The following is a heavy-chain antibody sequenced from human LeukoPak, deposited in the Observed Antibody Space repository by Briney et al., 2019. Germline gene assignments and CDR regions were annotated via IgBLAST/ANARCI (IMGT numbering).Heavy chain of an antibody. D-gene: IGHD3-10*01. CDR2: INHSGST. V-gene: IGHV4-34*01. CDR3: ARHKRGYNYGSDYFDS. J-gene: IGHJ4*02. CDR1: GGSFSGYY. Sequence: SETLSLTCAVYGGSFSGYYWSWIRQPPGKGLEWIGEINHSGSTNYNPSLKSRVTISVGTSKNQFSLKLSSVTAADTAVYYCARHKRGYNYGSDYFDSWGQGALVTVSS.